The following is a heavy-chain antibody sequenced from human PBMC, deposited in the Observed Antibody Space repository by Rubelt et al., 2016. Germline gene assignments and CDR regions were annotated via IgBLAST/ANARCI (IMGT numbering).Heavy chain of an antibody. CDR3: ARVDSSGYYI. Sequence: GSGLEWVSYISSSGSTIYYADSVKGRFTISRDNAKNSLYLQMNSQRAEDTAVYYCARVDSSGYYIWGQGTMVTVSS. CDR2: ISSSGSTI. D-gene: IGHD3-22*01. J-gene: IGHJ3*02. V-gene: IGHV3-48*03.